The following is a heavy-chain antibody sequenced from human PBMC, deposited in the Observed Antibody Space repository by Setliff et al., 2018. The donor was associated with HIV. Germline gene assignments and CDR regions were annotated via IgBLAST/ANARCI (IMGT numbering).Heavy chain of an antibody. CDR3: TRGPGGTVPKPLEAFDV. D-gene: IGHD1-7*01. V-gene: IGHV4-59*11. Sequence: PSETLSLTCSISGATIHYHYWSWIRQPPGKGLEWIGYVDYSGDTEYNPSLQSRATISRDPAKSQVSLNLNSATAADTAGYYCTRGPGGTVPKPLEAFDVWGRGAVVTVSS. CDR1: GATIHYHY. CDR2: VDYSGDT. J-gene: IGHJ3*01.